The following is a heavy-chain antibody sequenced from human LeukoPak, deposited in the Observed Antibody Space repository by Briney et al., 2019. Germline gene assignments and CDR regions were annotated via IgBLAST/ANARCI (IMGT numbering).Heavy chain of an antibody. CDR2: IYYSGST. CDR1: GGSISSYY. Sequence: SETLSLTCTVSGGSISSYYWSWIRQPPGKGLEWIGYIYYSGSTNYNPSLKSRVTISVDTSKNQFSLKLSSVTAADTAVYYCARVDREVRRGYCSGGSCYGYYFDYWGQGTLVIVSS. J-gene: IGHJ4*02. V-gene: IGHV4-59*01. CDR3: ARVDREVRRGYCSGGSCYGYYFDY. D-gene: IGHD2-15*01.